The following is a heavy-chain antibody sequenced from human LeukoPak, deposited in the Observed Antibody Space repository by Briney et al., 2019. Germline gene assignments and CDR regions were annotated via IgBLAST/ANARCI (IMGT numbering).Heavy chain of an antibody. V-gene: IGHV4-30-4*08. Sequence: SQTLSLTCTVSGGSISSGDYYWSWIRQPPGKGLEWIGYIYYSGSTYYNPSLKSRVTISVDTSKNQFSLKLSSVTAADTAVYYCARVAVITGTIRFNWFDPWGQGTLVTVSS. CDR3: ARVAVITGTIRFNWFDP. CDR2: IYYSGST. CDR1: GGSISSGDYY. J-gene: IGHJ5*02. D-gene: IGHD1/OR15-1a*01.